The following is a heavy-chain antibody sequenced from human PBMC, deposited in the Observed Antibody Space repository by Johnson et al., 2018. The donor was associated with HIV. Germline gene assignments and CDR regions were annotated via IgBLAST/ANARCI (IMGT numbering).Heavy chain of an antibody. D-gene: IGHD3-3*01. CDR2: IWYDGSNK. CDR1: GFTFSSYA. Sequence: QVQLVESGGGVVQPGRSLRLSCAASGFTFSSYAMHWVRQAPGKGLEWVAVIWYDGSNKYYADSMEGRFTISRDNSRDTLFLEMNSLRVEDTAVYYCAAYYDFWSGSYTSGFDIWGQGTMVTVSS. CDR3: AAYYDFWSGSYTSGFDI. J-gene: IGHJ3*02. V-gene: IGHV3-30*04.